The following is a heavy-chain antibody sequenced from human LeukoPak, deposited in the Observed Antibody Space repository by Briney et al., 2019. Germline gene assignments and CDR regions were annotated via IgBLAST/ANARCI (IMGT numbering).Heavy chain of an antibody. Sequence: SETLSLTCTVSGGSISSSSYYWGWIRQPPGKGLEWIGSIYYSGSTYYNPSLKSRVTISVDMSKNQFSLKLSSVTAADTAVYYCARASIAVAGDFDYWGQGTLVTVSS. CDR2: IYYSGST. J-gene: IGHJ4*02. D-gene: IGHD6-19*01. CDR1: GGSISSSSYY. V-gene: IGHV4-39*07. CDR3: ARASIAVAGDFDY.